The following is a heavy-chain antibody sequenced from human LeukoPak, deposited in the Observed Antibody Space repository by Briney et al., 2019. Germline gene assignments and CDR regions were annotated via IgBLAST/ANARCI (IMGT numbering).Heavy chain of an antibody. Sequence: QAGGSLRLSCAASGFTFSSYAMHWVRQAPGKGLEWVAVISYDGSNKYYADSVKGRFTISRDNSKNTLYLQMNSLRAEDTAVYYCARDLNYYDSHGSLRYWGQGTLVIVSS. CDR1: GFTFSSYA. D-gene: IGHD3-22*01. J-gene: IGHJ4*02. CDR2: ISYDGSNK. CDR3: ARDLNYYDSHGSLRY. V-gene: IGHV3-30-3*01.